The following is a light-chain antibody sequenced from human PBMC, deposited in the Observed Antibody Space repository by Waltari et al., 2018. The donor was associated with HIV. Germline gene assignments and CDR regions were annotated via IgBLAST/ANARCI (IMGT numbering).Light chain of an antibody. V-gene: IGLV3-10*01. CDR3: YSTDSSDNDRVL. CDR2: EDS. CDR1: ALPRKY. Sequence: SYELTQPPSVSVSPGQTARITCSGDALPRKYAFWNQQKSGQAPVLVIYEDSKRPSGIPERFSGSSSGTMATLTISGAQVDDEGDYYCYSTDSSDNDRVLFVGGTNLTVL. J-gene: IGLJ2*01.